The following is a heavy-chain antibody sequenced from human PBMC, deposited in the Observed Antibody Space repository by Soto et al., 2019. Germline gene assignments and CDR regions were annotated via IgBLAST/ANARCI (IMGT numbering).Heavy chain of an antibody. V-gene: IGHV4-30-4*01. D-gene: IGHD3-9*01. CDR2: IYYSGST. CDR3: ARAHGNYHTFDI. Sequence: QVQLQESGPGLVKPSQTLSLTCTVSGGSITSGDFYWSWIRQPPGKGLEWIGYIYYSGSTNYNPSLKSRVTISVDTSKNQLSLRLSSVTAADTAVYYCARAHGNYHTFDIWGQGTMVTVSS. CDR1: GGSITSGDFY. J-gene: IGHJ3*02.